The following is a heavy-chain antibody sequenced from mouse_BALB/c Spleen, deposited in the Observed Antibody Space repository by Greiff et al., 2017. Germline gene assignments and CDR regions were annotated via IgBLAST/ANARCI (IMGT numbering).Heavy chain of an antibody. V-gene: IGHV1S22*01. J-gene: IGHJ4*01. CDR1: GYTFTSYW. Sequence: LQQPGSELVRPGASVKLSCKASGYTFTSYWMHWVKQRHGQGLEWIGNIYPGCGSTNYDEKFKSKGTLTVDTSSSTAYMHLSSLTSEDSAVYYCTRRGYAMDYWGQGTSVTVSS. CDR3: TRRGYAMDY. CDR2: IYPGCGST.